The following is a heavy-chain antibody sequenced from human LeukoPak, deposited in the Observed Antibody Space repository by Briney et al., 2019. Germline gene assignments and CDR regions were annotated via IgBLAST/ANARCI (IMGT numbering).Heavy chain of an antibody. Sequence: GGSLRLSCAASGLTFSRYAMSWVRQAPGKGLEWVSAISGSGGSTYYADSVKGRFTIFRDNSKNTLYLQMNSLRAEDTAVYYCAKDHDILTGSSDAFDIWGQGTMVTVSS. CDR1: GLTFSRYA. CDR2: ISGSGGST. J-gene: IGHJ3*02. V-gene: IGHV3-23*01. CDR3: AKDHDILTGSSDAFDI. D-gene: IGHD3-9*01.